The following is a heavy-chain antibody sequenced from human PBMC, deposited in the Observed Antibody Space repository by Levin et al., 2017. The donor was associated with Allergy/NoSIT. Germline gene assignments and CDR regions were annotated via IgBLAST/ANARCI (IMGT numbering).Heavy chain of an antibody. J-gene: IGHJ4*02. CDR2: IYYSGST. CDR3: ARNKSRYCSGGSCYSFDY. CDR1: GGSISSGGYY. D-gene: IGHD2-15*01. Sequence: PSETLSLTCTVSGGSISSGGYYWSWIRQHPGKGLEWIGYIYYSGSTYYNPSLKSRVTISVDTSKNQFSLKLSSVTAADTAVYYCARNKSRYCSGGSCYSFDYWGQGTLVTVSS. V-gene: IGHV4-31*03.